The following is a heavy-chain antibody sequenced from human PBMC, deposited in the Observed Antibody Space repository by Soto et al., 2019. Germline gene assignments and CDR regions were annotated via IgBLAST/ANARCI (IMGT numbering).Heavy chain of an antibody. CDR1: GGTFSSYT. D-gene: IGHD6-6*01. V-gene: IGHV1-69*13. Sequence: VKVSCKASGGTFSSYTITWVRQAPGQGLEWIGGITPIFGTANYAQKFQGRVTITADELRSTAYMELSSLRSEDTAVYYCAREGLEYSTSGYNWFDPWGQGTLVTVSS. J-gene: IGHJ5*02. CDR2: ITPIFGTA. CDR3: AREGLEYSTSGYNWFDP.